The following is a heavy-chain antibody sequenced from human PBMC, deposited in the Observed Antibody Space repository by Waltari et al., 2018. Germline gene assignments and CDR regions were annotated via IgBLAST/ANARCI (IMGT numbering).Heavy chain of an antibody. J-gene: IGHJ4*02. CDR2: ISGMGGNT. D-gene: IGHD6-19*01. Sequence: EVQLLESGGGLVQPGGSLRLSCAASEFTFSSYAMNWVRQAPGKGLEWVSTISGMGGNTYYADTVKGRFTISRDNSKNTLYLQMNSLRAEDTAVYYCAKDPAGTYYFEYWGQGTLVTVSS. CDR1: EFTFSSYA. V-gene: IGHV3-23*01. CDR3: AKDPAGTYYFEY.